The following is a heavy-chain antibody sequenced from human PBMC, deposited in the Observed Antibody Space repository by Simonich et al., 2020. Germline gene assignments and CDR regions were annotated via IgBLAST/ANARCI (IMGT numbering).Heavy chain of an antibody. J-gene: IGHJ2*01. V-gene: IGHV3-7*01. CDR2: RKQDGSEK. CDR3: AREYSSSSDPYWYFDL. D-gene: IGHD6-6*01. CDR1: GFTFSSYW. Sequence: EVQLVESGGGLVQPGGSLRLSCAASGFTFSSYWMSWVRQGPGKGLGWVANRKQDGSEKYYVDSVKGRFTISRDNAKNSLYLQMNSLRAEDTAVYYCAREYSSSSDPYWYFDLWGRGTLVTVSS.